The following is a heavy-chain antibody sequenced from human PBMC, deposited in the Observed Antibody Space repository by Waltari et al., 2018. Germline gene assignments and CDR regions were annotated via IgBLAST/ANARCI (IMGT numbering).Heavy chain of an antibody. D-gene: IGHD4-4*01. CDR2: VGGDGSAP. CDR1: RLPCRRKA. V-gene: IGHV3-23*01. J-gene: IGHJ4*02. CDR3: ATLYSDYADY. Sequence: EVHLLESGGELVHPGGSLRLPWSAARLPCRRKAGSWVRQAPGRGLEWVARVGGDGSAPIYADSVKGRFTISRDNSKTTLYLQMNSLRVEDTAVYYCATLYSDYADYWGQGTLVTVSS.